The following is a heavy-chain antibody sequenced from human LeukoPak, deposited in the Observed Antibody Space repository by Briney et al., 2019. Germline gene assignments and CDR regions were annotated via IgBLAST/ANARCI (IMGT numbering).Heavy chain of an antibody. D-gene: IGHD2-21*01. V-gene: IGHV1-69*13. CDR2: IIPIFGTA. Sequence: SVKVSCKASGGTFSSYAISWVRQAPGQGLEWMGGIIPIFGTANYAQKFQGRVTVTADESTSTAYMELSSLRSEDTAVYYCARASLAYCGGDCYIAGAFDIWGQGTMVTVSS. CDR3: ARASLAYCGGDCYIAGAFDI. CDR1: GGTFSSYA. J-gene: IGHJ3*02.